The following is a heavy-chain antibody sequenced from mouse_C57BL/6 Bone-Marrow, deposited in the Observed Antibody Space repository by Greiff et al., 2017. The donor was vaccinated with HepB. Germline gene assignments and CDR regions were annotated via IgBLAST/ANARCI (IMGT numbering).Heavy chain of an antibody. CDR2: IDPSDSYT. D-gene: IGHD1-1*01. CDR1: GYTFTSYW. J-gene: IGHJ3*01. CDR3: ARDNYYGSSLAY. Sequence: VKLQQPGAELVMPGASVKLSCKASGYTFTSYWMHWVKQRPGQGLEWIGEIDPSDSYTNYNQKFKGKSTLTVDKSSSTAYMQLSSLTSEDSAVYYCARDNYYGSSLAYWGQGTLVTVSA. V-gene: IGHV1-69*01.